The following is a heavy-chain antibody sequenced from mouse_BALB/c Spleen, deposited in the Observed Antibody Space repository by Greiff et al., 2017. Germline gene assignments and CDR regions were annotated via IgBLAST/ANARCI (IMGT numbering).Heavy chain of an antibody. J-gene: IGHJ2*01. V-gene: IGHV2-2*02. Sequence: VQLQQSGPGLVQPSQCLSITCTVSGFSFTSYGVHWVRQSPGKGLEWLGVIWSGGSTDYNAAFISRLDISKDKSKSQVFFKMNSLQANDTAIFYCATGYFDYWGQGTTLTVSS. CDR1: GFSFTSYG. CDR2: IWSGGST. CDR3: ATGYFDY.